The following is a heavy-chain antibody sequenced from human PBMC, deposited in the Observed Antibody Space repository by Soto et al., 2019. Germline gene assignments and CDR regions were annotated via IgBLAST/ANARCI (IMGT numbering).Heavy chain of an antibody. J-gene: IGHJ6*02. Sequence: EVQLVESGGGLVKPGGSLRLCCAASGFTFSSYSMNWVRQAPGKGLEWVSSISSSSSYIYYADSVKGRFTISRDNAKNSLYLQMNSLRAEDTAVYYCARDGDSGPPGYYYYYYGMDVWGQGTTVTVSS. D-gene: IGHD5-12*01. CDR2: ISSSSSYI. CDR3: ARDGDSGPPGYYYYYYGMDV. CDR1: GFTFSSYS. V-gene: IGHV3-21*01.